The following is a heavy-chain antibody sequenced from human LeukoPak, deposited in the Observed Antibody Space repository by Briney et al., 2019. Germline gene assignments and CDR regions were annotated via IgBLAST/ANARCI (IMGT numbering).Heavy chain of an antibody. J-gene: IGHJ4*02. CDR1: GFPLSSYR. Sequence: PGGPLTLSCVVSGFPLSSYRMSWLRHAPGKGLEWVANIKQDGSVISYVDSVKGSFTMSRDNAKNSLYLKMNRLRAEDTVVYYCARAQWELLGVGGYFEYWGQGALVSVSS. CDR2: IKQDGSVI. CDR3: ARAQWELLGVGGYFEY. V-gene: IGHV3-7*01. D-gene: IGHD1-26*01.